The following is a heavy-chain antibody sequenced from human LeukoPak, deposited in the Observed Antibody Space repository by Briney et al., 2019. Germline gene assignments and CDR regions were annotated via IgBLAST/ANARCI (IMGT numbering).Heavy chain of an antibody. CDR1: GYSFSDYW. J-gene: IGHJ3*01. CDR3: ARQRGYRMTKDGFDV. V-gene: IGHV5-51*01. CDR2: IYPGDSET. D-gene: IGHD2-2*03. Sequence: GEPLKISCKASGYSFSDYWIGWVRHMPGKGLEWMTIIYPGDSETRYSPSLQGQVTISADKSINTVYLQWNSLKASDTAMYYCARQRGYRMTKDGFDVWGQGTMITVSS.